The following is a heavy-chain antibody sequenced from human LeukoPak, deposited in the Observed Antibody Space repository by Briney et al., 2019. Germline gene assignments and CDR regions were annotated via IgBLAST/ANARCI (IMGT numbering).Heavy chain of an antibody. CDR3: SLIASGGS. Sequence: GGSLRLSCAASGFTFSSYWMHWVRQAPGKGLVWVSRINSDGSTTTYADSVKGRFTISRDNVKNTLYLQMNSLRAEDTAVYYCSLIASGGSWGQGTLVTVSS. D-gene: IGHD6-25*01. V-gene: IGHV3-74*03. CDR1: GFTFSSYW. CDR2: INSDGSTT. J-gene: IGHJ5*02.